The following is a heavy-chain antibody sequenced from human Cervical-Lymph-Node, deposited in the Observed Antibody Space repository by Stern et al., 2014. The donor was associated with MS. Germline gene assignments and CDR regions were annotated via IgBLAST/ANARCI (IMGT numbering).Heavy chain of an antibody. J-gene: IGHJ4*02. Sequence: QLQLQESGPGLVKPSGTLSLTCAVSGGSISSSNWWSWVRQPPGKGLEWXGEFNHSGSPNYTPSLKSRVTISVNNSKNQFSLKLISVTAADTAVYYCARTYDFWSGYFDYWGQGTLVTVSS. CDR1: GGSISSSNW. V-gene: IGHV4-4*02. D-gene: IGHD3-3*01. CDR2: FNHSGSP. CDR3: ARTYDFWSGYFDY.